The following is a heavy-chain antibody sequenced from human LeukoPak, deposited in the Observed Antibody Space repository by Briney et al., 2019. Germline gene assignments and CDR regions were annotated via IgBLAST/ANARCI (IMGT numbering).Heavy chain of an antibody. CDR2: IIPIFGTA. Sequence: GASVKVSCKASGGAFSSYAISWVRQAPGQGLEWMGGIIPIFGTANYAQKFQGRVTITADESTSTAYMELSSLRSEDTAVYYCASQYCSSTSCRGVIDYWGQGTLVTVSS. CDR1: GGAFSSYA. J-gene: IGHJ4*02. CDR3: ASQYCSSTSCRGVIDY. V-gene: IGHV1-69*13. D-gene: IGHD2-2*01.